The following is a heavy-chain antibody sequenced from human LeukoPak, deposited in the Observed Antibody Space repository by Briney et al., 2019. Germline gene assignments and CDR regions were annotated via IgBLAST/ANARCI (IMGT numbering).Heavy chain of an antibody. CDR3: ATYNSVNAREFQY. Sequence: LPGGSLRLSCAASGFTFSSYWMGWVRQAPGKGLEWVANIKQDGSEKYYVDSVKGRFTISRDNAKNSLYLQMNSLGGDDTAIYYCATYNSVNAREFQYWGQGTLVTVPS. D-gene: IGHD5/OR15-5a*01. J-gene: IGHJ1*01. V-gene: IGHV3-7*01. CDR1: GFTFSSYW. CDR2: IKQDGSEK.